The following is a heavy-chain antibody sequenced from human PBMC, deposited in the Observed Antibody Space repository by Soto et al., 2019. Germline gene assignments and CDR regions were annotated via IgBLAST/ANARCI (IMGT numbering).Heavy chain of an antibody. V-gene: IGHV3-30*18. D-gene: IGHD6-6*01. CDR1: GFTFSRYG. Sequence: QVQLVESGGGVVQPGTSLRLSCAASGFTFSRYGMHWVRQPPGKGLEWVAVIRSDGSKKSYAGSVEGRFTISRDNSRNTLHLQMNRLRVADTALYYCAKDTKFSSSMDYWGPGTRVTVSS. J-gene: IGHJ4*02. CDR2: IRSDGSKK. CDR3: AKDTKFSSSMDY.